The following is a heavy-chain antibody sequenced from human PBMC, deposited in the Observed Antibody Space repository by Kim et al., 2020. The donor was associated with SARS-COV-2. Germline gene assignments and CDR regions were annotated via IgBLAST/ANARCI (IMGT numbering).Heavy chain of an antibody. CDR1: GFTFSSYS. Sequence: GGSLRLSCAASGFTFSSYSMNWVRQAPGKGLEWVSSISSSSSYIYYADSVKGRFTISRDNAKNSLYLQMNSLRAEDTAVYYCARDRRSSPYGMDVWGQGTTVTVSS. J-gene: IGHJ6*02. CDR2: ISSSSSYI. CDR3: ARDRRSSPYGMDV. V-gene: IGHV3-21*01. D-gene: IGHD2-2*01.